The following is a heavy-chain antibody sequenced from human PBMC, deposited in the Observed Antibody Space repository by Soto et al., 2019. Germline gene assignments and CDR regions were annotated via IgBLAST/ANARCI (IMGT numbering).Heavy chain of an antibody. CDR2: ISPTSTYI. J-gene: IGHJ4*02. D-gene: IGHD2-8*01. CDR1: GFNFRSYI. V-gene: IGHV3-21*01. CDR3: ARKDCSNGLCPFDY. Sequence: EVQLVESGGGLVKPGGSLRLSCAASGFNFRSYIMNWVRQAPGKGLEWVSSISPTSTYINYADSAKGRFTISRDDATNSLFLQMNSLRAEDTAVYYCARKDCSNGLCPFDYWVQGTLVTVSS.